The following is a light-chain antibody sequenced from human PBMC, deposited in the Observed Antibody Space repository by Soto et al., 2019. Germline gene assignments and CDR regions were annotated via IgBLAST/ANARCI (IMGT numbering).Light chain of an antibody. J-gene: IGKJ3*01. Sequence: EIVLPQSPDTLSLSPGERATLFCRASQTLSINSLAWYQQKPGQAPRLLIYAASTRHTGIPDRFNGSGSGTDCALTINRLEPEDFAVYFCQQYDGAPLTFGPGTKVDVK. CDR3: QQYDGAPLT. V-gene: IGKV3-20*01. CDR2: AAS. CDR1: QTLSINS.